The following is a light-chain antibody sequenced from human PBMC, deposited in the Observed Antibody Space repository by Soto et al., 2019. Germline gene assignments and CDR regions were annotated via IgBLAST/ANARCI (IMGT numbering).Light chain of an antibody. CDR2: WAS. CDR3: QQYYAAPLT. V-gene: IGKV4-1*01. CDR1: QSVLSSSNNKNS. J-gene: IGKJ4*01. Sequence: DFVMTQSPDSLAVSLGERATINCKSSQSVLSSSNNKNSLAWFQQRPGQPPKLLIYWASTRESGVPDRFSGSGSGTDFTLTISSLQAEDVAVYYCQQYYAAPLTFGGGTKVEIK.